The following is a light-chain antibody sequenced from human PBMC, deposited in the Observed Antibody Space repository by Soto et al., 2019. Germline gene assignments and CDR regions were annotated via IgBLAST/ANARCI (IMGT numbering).Light chain of an antibody. V-gene: IGKV1-9*01. CDR2: GAS. CDR1: HVSTSY. CDR3: QQLNNYPLT. J-gene: IGKJ2*01. Sequence: DFQLTQSPSFLSASVGDRVTITCRASHVSTSYVAWYQQKPGKAPKLLISGASTLQSGVPSRFSGSGSGTEFTLTISSLQPEDFATYYCQQLNNYPLTFGQGTKLEI.